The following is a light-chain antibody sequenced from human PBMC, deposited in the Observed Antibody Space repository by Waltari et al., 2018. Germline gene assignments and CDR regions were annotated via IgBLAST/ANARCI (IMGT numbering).Light chain of an antibody. CDR2: RNK. V-gene: IGLV1-47*01. CDR3: AAWDDSLSGWV. CDR1: SSNIGSHY. J-gene: IGLJ3*02. Sequence: QSVLTQPPSASGTPGQRVSISCSGSSSNIGSHYVYWYQQLPVTAPKLLIYRNKQRPSGVPDRFSGSKSGTSASLAISGLRSEDEADYYCAAWDDSLSGWVFGGGTKLTVL.